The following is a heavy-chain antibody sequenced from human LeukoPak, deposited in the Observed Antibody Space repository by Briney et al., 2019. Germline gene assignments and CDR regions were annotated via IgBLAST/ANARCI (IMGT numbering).Heavy chain of an antibody. Sequence: PGGSLRLSCAGSGFTFSSYWMSWVRQAPGKGLEWVANIKQDGSEKYFVDSVKGRFTISRDNAKNSLYLQMNSLRAEDTAVYFCARDKRVVGATGVGDYWGQGTLVTVSS. J-gene: IGHJ4*02. CDR1: GFTFSSYW. CDR3: ARDKRVVGATGVGDY. CDR2: IKQDGSEK. D-gene: IGHD1-26*01. V-gene: IGHV3-7*01.